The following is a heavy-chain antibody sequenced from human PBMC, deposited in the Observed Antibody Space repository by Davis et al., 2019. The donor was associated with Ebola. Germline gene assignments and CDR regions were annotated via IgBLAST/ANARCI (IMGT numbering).Heavy chain of an antibody. J-gene: IGHJ6*02. CDR2: INPNSGGT. D-gene: IGHD3-3*01. CDR1: GYTLTELS. CDR3: ARAGTIFGVVITPLYGMDV. V-gene: IGHV1-2*04. Sequence: ASVKVSCKVSGYTLTELSMHWVRQAPGQGLEWMGWINPNSGGTNYAQKFQGWVTMTRDTSISTAYMELSRLRSDDTAVYYCARAGTIFGVVITPLYGMDVWGQGTTVTVSS.